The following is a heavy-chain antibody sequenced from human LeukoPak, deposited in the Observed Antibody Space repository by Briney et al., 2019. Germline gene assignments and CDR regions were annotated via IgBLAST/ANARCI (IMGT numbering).Heavy chain of an antibody. CDR2: IGGNGGST. CDR3: AKDGYSSTWDFDY. J-gene: IGHJ4*02. V-gene: IGHV3-23*01. D-gene: IGHD6-13*01. CDR1: GFTFSSYT. Sequence: GGSLRLSCAASGFTFSSYTMNWVRQAPGKGLEWVSAIGGNGGSTYYADSVKGRFTISRDNSKNTLYLQMNSLRADDAAVYYCAKDGYSSTWDFDYWGQGTLVTVSS.